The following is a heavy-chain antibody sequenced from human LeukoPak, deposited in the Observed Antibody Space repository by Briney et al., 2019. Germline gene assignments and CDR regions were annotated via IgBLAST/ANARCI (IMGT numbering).Heavy chain of an antibody. V-gene: IGHV3-9*01. J-gene: IGHJ4*02. CDR3: ARDYYYYDSSGYLL. Sequence: GGSLRLSCAASRFTFDDYAMHWVRQAPGKGLEWVSGISWNSGSIGYADSVKGRFTISRDNAKNSLYLQMNSLRAEDTALYYCARDYYYYDSSGYLLWGQGTLVTVSS. CDR2: ISWNSGSI. CDR1: RFTFDDYA. D-gene: IGHD3-22*01.